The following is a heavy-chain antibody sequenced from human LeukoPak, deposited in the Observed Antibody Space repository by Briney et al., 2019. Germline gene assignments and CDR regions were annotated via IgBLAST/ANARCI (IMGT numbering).Heavy chain of an antibody. CDR2: IYYSGST. D-gene: IGHD3-9*01. Sequence: SETLSLTCTVSGGSISSYYWSWIRQPPGKGLEWIGYIYYSGSTNYNPSLKSRVTISVDTSKNQFSLKLSSVTAADTAVYYCAGGGAVLTGYYYWGQGTLVTVSS. CDR1: GGSISSYY. V-gene: IGHV4-59*01. CDR3: AGGGAVLTGYYY. J-gene: IGHJ4*02.